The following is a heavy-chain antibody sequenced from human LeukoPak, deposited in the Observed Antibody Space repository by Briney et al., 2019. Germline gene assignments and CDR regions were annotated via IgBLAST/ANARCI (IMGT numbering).Heavy chain of an antibody. V-gene: IGHV1-2*02. J-gene: IGHJ6*02. CDR1: GYTFTSYD. D-gene: IGHD4-17*01. Sequence: ASVKVSCKASGYTFTSYDINWVRQAPGQGLEWMGWINPNSGGTNYAQKFQGRVTMTRDTSINTAYMELSRLRSDDTAVYFCARDLYGDYYYYYGMDVWGQGTTVTVSS. CDR3: ARDLYGDYYYYYGMDV. CDR2: INPNSGGT.